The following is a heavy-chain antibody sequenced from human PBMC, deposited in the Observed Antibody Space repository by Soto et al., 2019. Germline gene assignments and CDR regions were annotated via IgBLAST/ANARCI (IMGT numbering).Heavy chain of an antibody. D-gene: IGHD6-13*01. CDR2: ISGSGATT. Sequence: EVQLLESGGGLVQPGGSLRLSCIASGFTFSSHAMSWVRQAPGKGLEWVSGISGSGATTFYADSVKGRFAMSRDNSQNTLYLQMNSLRTEDTAVYDCVKPPPGYSSSWFYFADWGQGTLVTVSS. V-gene: IGHV3-23*01. CDR1: GFTFSSHA. J-gene: IGHJ4*02. CDR3: VKPPPGYSSSWFYFAD.